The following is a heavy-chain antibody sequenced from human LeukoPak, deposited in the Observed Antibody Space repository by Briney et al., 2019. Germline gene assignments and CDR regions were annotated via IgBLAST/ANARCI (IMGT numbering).Heavy chain of an antibody. D-gene: IGHD6-13*01. CDR2: ISPYSDNT. V-gene: IGHV1-18*01. CDR1: DYTFTSYG. Sequence: ASVKVSCKASDYTFTSYGIGWVRQAPGQGLEWMGWISPYSDNTNYAQNLQGRVTMTTDTSTSTAYMELRSLTSDDTAMYYCARGGPFSIAGARVLYFGYWGQGTLVTVSS. CDR3: ARGGPFSIAGARVLYFGY. J-gene: IGHJ4*02.